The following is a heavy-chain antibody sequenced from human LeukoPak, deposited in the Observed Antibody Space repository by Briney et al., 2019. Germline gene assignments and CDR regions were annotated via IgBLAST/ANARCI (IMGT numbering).Heavy chain of an antibody. J-gene: IGHJ4*02. D-gene: IGHD3-9*01. Sequence: GGSLGLSCAASGFTFSSYNMNWVRQAPGKGLEWVSSISSSSSYIYYTDSVKGRFTISRDNAKNSLYLQMNSLRAEDTAVYYCARVTLTGYYAFDYWGQGTLVTVSS. CDR2: ISSSSSYI. CDR1: GFTFSSYN. CDR3: ARVTLTGYYAFDY. V-gene: IGHV3-21*01.